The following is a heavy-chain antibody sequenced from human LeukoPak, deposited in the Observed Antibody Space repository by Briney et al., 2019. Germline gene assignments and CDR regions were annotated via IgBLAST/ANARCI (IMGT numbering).Heavy chain of an antibody. Sequence: ASVKVSCKASEYTFTGYYMHWVRQARGQGLEWMGWINPNSGGTNYAQKFQGRVTMARDTSISTAYMELSRLRSDDTAVYYCARGRIAVAGTGYYMDVWGKGTTVTVSS. D-gene: IGHD6-19*01. CDR2: INPNSGGT. CDR1: EYTFTGYY. CDR3: ARGRIAVAGTGYYMDV. J-gene: IGHJ6*03. V-gene: IGHV1-2*02.